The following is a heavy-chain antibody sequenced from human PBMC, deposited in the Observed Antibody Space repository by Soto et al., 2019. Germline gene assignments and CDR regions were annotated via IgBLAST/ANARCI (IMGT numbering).Heavy chain of an antibody. V-gene: IGHV1-8*01. CDR3: AGERKFDFWRKGLDV. J-gene: IGHJ6*02. Sequence: QAQLVQSGAEVKKPGASVKVSCKASGYTFTSYYINWVRQAPGQGLEWLGWMDPNSGSTGYAQNFQGRVTMPRNISINTANMELSSLRSEDTAVYYCAGERKFDFWRKGLDVWGQGTTVTVSS. D-gene: IGHD3-3*01. CDR2: MDPNSGST. CDR1: GYTFTSYY.